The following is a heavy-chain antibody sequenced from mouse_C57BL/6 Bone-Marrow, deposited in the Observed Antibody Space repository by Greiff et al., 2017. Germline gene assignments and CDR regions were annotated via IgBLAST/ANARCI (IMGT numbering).Heavy chain of an antibody. J-gene: IGHJ4*01. D-gene: IGHD2-3*01. CDR2: IRNKANNHAT. CDR1: GFTFSDAW. Sequence: DVKLVESGGGLVQPGGSMKLSCAASGFTFSDAWMDWVRQSPEKGLEWVAEIRNKANNHATYYAESVQGRFTISRDDSKSSVYLIMSSLSAEDTCIYYCTKGDGYCYAMDYWGQGTSVTVSS. V-gene: IGHV6-6*01. CDR3: TKGDGYCYAMDY.